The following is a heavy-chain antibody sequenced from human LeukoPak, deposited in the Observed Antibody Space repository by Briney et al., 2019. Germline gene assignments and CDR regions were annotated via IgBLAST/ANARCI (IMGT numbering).Heavy chain of an antibody. Sequence: SETLSLTCAVYGGSFSGYYWSWIRQPPGKGLEWIGEINHSGSTNYNPSLKSRVTISVDTSKNQFSLKLSSVTAADTAVYYCARAVAGTTFAAFDIWGQGTMVTVSS. V-gene: IGHV4-34*01. CDR3: ARAVAGTTFAAFDI. J-gene: IGHJ3*02. CDR1: GGSFSGYY. CDR2: INHSGST. D-gene: IGHD6-19*01.